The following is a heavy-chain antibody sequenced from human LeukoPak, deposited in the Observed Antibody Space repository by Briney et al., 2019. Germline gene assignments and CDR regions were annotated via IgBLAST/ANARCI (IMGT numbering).Heavy chain of an antibody. CDR3: ARGRYSGYDDIDY. V-gene: IGHV3-7*01. CDR2: IKQDGSEK. CDR1: GFTFSSFW. J-gene: IGHJ4*02. Sequence: GGSLRLSCAASGFTFSSFWMNWVRQAPGKGLEWVASIKQDGSEKYYVDSVKGRFTISRDNAKNSLYLQMNSLRAEDTAVYFCARGRYSGYDDIDYWGQGTLVTVSS. D-gene: IGHD5-12*01.